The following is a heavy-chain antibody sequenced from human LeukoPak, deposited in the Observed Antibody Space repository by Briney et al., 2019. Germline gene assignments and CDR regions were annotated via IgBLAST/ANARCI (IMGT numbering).Heavy chain of an antibody. CDR1: GFTFTHYE. CDR2: INSFGTAI. CDR3: TRDRYSSGPVGAFDI. D-gene: IGHD6-25*01. J-gene: IGHJ3*02. Sequence: GGSLRLSCATSGFTFTHYELHWVRQAPGKGLEWVAFINSFGTAIYYADSVKGRFTISRDNDKNSVFLQMNSLKVDDTAVYYCTRDRYSSGPVGAFDIWGQGTVLTVSS. V-gene: IGHV3-48*03.